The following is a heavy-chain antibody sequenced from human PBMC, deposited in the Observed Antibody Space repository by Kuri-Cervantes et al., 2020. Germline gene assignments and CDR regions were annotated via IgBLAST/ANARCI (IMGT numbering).Heavy chain of an antibody. J-gene: IGHJ4*02. CDR2: IALSADST. D-gene: IGHD2-15*01. CDR1: GFTFNNHG. CDR3: AKDLMMGFYCGGGNCYNDY. Sequence: GESLKISCAASGFTFNNHGMTWVRQAPGKGLEWVSSIALSADSTYSADSVKGRFTISRDNSKNMLYLQMNSLRAEDTAVYYCAKDLMMGFYCGGGNCYNDYWGQGTLVTVSS. V-gene: IGHV3-23*01.